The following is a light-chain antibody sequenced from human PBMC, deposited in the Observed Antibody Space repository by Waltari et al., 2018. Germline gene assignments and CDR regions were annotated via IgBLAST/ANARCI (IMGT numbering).Light chain of an antibody. CDR2: EVI. V-gene: IGLV2-23*02. J-gene: IGLJ3*02. Sequence: QSALTQPASVSGSPGQSITISCPGTSSHVGFYHLVSWYQQHPDKAPKLMVYEVIERPSGVSTRFSGSKSGNTASLTISGLQAEDEADYYCCSYAGRNIWVFGGGTKVTVL. CDR1: SSHVGFYHL. CDR3: CSYAGRNIWV.